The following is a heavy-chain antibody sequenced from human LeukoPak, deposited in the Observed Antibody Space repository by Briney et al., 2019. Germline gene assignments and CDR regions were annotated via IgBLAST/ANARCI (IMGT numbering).Heavy chain of an antibody. V-gene: IGHV3-23*01. J-gene: IGHJ4*02. CDR3: TRRFDY. CDR1: GFTFSSYG. CDR2: ISGRVVST. Sequence: GGTLRLSCAASGFTFSSYGMSWVRQAPGKGLEWVSGISGRVVSTYYVDSVKGRFIISRDNSKNTLYLQMNSLRTEDTAVYYCTRRFDYWGQGTLVTVSS.